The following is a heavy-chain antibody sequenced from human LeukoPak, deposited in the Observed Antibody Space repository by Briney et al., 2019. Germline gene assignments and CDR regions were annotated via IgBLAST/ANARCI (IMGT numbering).Heavy chain of an antibody. CDR3: ARYYRQWLVHRAFDI. J-gene: IGHJ3*02. D-gene: IGHD6-19*01. CDR1: GYIFTSYD. V-gene: IGHV1-8*01. CDR2: MNPNSGNT. Sequence: ASVKVSCKASGYIFTSYDINWVRQATGQGLEWMGWMNPNSGNTGYAQKFQGRVTMTRNTSISTAYMELSSLRSEDTAVYYCARYYRQWLVHRAFDIWGQGTMVTVSS.